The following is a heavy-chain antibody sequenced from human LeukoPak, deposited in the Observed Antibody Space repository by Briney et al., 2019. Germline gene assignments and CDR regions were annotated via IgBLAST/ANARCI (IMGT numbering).Heavy chain of an antibody. CDR2: FDPEDGET. J-gene: IGHJ4*02. V-gene: IGHV1-24*01. Sequence: GASVKVSCKVSGYTLTELSMHWVRQAPGNGLEGMGDFDPEDGETIYAQKFQGRVTMTEDTATDTAYMELSSLRSEDTAVYYCATGEDTAGGFDYWGQGTLVTVSS. D-gene: IGHD2-15*01. CDR1: GYTLTELS. CDR3: ATGEDTAGGFDY.